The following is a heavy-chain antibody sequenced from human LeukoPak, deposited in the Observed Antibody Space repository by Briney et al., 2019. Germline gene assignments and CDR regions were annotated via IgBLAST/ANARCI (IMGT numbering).Heavy chain of an antibody. CDR2: MNQDGSEK. D-gene: IGHD1-26*01. Sequence: SGGSLRLSCAASGFTFSSYWMSWVRQAPGKGLEWVANMNQDGSEKYYVDSVRGRFTISRDNAKNSLYLQMSSLRVEDTAVYYCARGGSIGGQGTLVTVSS. CDR3: ARGGSI. V-gene: IGHV3-7*01. J-gene: IGHJ4*02. CDR1: GFTFSSYW.